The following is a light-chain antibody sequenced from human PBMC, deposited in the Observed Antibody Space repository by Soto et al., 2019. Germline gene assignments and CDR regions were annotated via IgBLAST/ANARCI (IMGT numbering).Light chain of an antibody. CDR1: QRVISSY. CDR2: GAS. J-gene: IGKJ1*01. Sequence: IVLTQSPGTLSLSPGERATLSCRASQRVISSYLAWFQQRPGRAPRLLIYGASKRATDIPDRFTGSGSGTDFALTISRLEPEDFAVYSCQQYVTYPWTFGQGTKVEIK. CDR3: QQYVTYPWT. V-gene: IGKV3-20*01.